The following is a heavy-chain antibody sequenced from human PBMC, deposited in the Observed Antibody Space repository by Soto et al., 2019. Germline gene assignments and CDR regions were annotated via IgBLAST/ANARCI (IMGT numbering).Heavy chain of an antibody. J-gene: IGHJ3*02. Sequence: GASVKVSCKASGYTFTSYYMNWVRQAPGQGLEWMGIINTSGGSTSYAQKFQGRVTMTRDTSTSTVYMELSSLRSEDTAVYYCARDRARAFDIWGQGTMFTVSS. V-gene: IGHV1-46*03. CDR3: ARDRARAFDI. CDR2: INTSGGST. CDR1: GYTFTSYY.